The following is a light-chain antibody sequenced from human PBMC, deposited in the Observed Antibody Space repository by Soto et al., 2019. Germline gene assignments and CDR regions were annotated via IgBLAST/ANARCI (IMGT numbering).Light chain of an antibody. CDR3: QQYNNWPRT. Sequence: EIVLTQSPGTLSLSPGERATLSCRASQSVTSTYLAWYQQKAGQAPRLLISDASTRATGIPARFSGSGSGTEFTLTISSLQSEDFAVYYCQQYNNWPRTFGQGTKVDIK. J-gene: IGKJ1*01. CDR1: QSVTSTY. CDR2: DAS. V-gene: IGKV3-15*01.